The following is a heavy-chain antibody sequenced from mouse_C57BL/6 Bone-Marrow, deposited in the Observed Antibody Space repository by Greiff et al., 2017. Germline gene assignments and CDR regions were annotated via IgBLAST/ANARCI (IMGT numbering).Heavy chain of an antibody. Sequence: QVQLQQPGAELVRPGSSVKLSCTASGYTFTSYWMDWVKQRPGQGLEWIGYIYPGDSDTHYNQKFKDKATLTVDKSSSTAYMQLSSLTSEDSAVYYSSRRVEFAYWGQGTLVTVAA. V-gene: IGHV1-61*01. CDR1: GYTFTSYW. J-gene: IGHJ3*01. CDR3: SRRVEFAY. CDR2: IYPGDSDT.